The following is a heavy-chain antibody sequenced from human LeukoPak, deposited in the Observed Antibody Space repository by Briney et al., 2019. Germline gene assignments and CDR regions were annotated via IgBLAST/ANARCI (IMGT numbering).Heavy chain of an antibody. CDR3: ARGPITMVRGVISHPFDY. Sequence: SETLSLTCAVSGCSISSGYYWGWIRQPPGKGLEWIGSIYHSGSTYYNPSLKSRVTISVDTSKNQFSLKLSSVTAADTAVYYCARGPITMVRGVISHPFDYWGQGTLVTVSS. V-gene: IGHV4-38-2*01. J-gene: IGHJ4*02. CDR1: GCSISSGYY. D-gene: IGHD3-10*01. CDR2: IYHSGST.